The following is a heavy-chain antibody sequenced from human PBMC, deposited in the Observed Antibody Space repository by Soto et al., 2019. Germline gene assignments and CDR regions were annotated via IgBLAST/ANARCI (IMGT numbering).Heavy chain of an antibody. CDR2: IYYIGST. CDR3: ASSVFP. Sequence: QVQLQESGPGLMKPSQTLSLTCTVSGGSISSGGYYWNWIRQHPGKGLEWVGYIYYIGSTYYNPSLKSRVTISLEMSMNQFSLKLSSVTVVDTAVYYCASSVFPWGQGTLVAVSS. J-gene: IGHJ5*02. D-gene: IGHD6-19*01. V-gene: IGHV4-31*03. CDR1: GGSISSGGYY.